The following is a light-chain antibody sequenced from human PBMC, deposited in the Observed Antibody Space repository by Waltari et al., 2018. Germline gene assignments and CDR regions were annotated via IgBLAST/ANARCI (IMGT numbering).Light chain of an antibody. Sequence: SYELTQPPSVSVSPGPTARITCSGDALPKKDVYWYQQKSGQASVLVIYEDTERPSGIPERFSGSSSGTMATLTISGAQVEDEADYYCYSGDDSGNQEVFGGGTKLTVL. J-gene: IGLJ2*01. CDR2: EDT. CDR1: ALPKKD. V-gene: IGLV3-10*01. CDR3: YSGDDSGNQEV.